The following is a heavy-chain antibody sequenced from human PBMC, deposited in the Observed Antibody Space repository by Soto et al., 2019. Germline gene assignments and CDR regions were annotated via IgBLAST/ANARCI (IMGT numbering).Heavy chain of an antibody. Sequence: PSETLSLTCTVSGGSISSGGYYWSWIRQHPGKGLEWIGYIYYSGSTYYNPSLKSRVTISVDTSKNQFSLKLSSVTAADTAVYYCARVPRTSGYDPPGFDYWGQGTLVTVSS. CDR3: ARVPRTSGYDPPGFDY. D-gene: IGHD5-12*01. V-gene: IGHV4-31*03. CDR2: IYYSGST. J-gene: IGHJ4*02. CDR1: GGSISSGGYY.